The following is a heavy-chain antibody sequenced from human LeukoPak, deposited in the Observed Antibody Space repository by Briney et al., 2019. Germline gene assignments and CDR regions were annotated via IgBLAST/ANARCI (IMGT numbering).Heavy chain of an antibody. CDR2: IYYSGST. CDR3: ARDSGGYYYGSGSYPLDY. D-gene: IGHD3-10*01. Sequence: SETLSLTCTVSGGSISSSSYYWGWIRQPPGKGLEWIGSIYYSGSTYYNPSLKSRVTISVDTSKNQFSLKLSSVTAADTAVYYCARDSGGYYYGSGSYPLDYWGQGTLVTVSS. J-gene: IGHJ4*02. V-gene: IGHV4-39*07. CDR1: GGSISSSSYY.